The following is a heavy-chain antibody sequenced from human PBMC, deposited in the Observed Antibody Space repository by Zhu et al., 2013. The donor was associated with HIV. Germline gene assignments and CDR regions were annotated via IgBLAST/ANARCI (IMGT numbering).Heavy chain of an antibody. V-gene: IGHV1-18*01. D-gene: IGHD6-19*01. CDR2: ISAYSGNT. CDR3: ARFLGVSVAGIPDY. CDR1: GYTFTSYG. Sequence: QVNLVQSGGEVKKPGASVKVSCKASGYTFTSYGITWVRQAPGQGLEWMGWISAYSGNTKYTEKFQGRVTMTTEISTRTGYMELKSLRSDDTAVYYCARFLGVSVAGIPDYWGQGTPGHRLL. J-gene: IGHJ4*02.